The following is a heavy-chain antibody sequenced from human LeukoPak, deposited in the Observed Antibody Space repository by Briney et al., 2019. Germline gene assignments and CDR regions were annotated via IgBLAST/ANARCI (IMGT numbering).Heavy chain of an antibody. V-gene: IGHV3-21*01. D-gene: IGHD5-18*01. CDR3: GGVGYSYAFDI. CDR1: GFTFSSYS. J-gene: IGHJ3*02. Sequence: GGSVRLSCAASGFTFSSYSMNWVRQAPGKGLEWVSSISSSSSYIYYADSVKRRFTISRDNAKNSLYLQMNSLRAEDTAVYYCGGVGYSYAFDIWGQGTMVTVSS. CDR2: ISSSSSYI.